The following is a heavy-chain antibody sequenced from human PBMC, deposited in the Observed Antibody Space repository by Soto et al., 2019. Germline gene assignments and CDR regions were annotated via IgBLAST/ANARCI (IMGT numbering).Heavy chain of an antibody. CDR3: ARVHPWPDVEVYTMVRGIIDY. J-gene: IGHJ4*02. CDR2: ISAYNGNT. D-gene: IGHD3-10*01. Sequence: QVQLVQSGAEVKKPGASVKVSCKASGYTFTSYGISWVRQAPGQGLEWMGWISAYNGNTNYAQKLQGRVTMTTDTSTSTDYMELRSLRSDDTAVYYCARVHPWPDVEVYTMVRGIIDYWGQGTLVTVSS. V-gene: IGHV1-18*01. CDR1: GYTFTSYG.